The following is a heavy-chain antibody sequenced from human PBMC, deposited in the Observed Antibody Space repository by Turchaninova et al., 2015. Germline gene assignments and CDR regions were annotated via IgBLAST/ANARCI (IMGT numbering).Heavy chain of an antibody. Sequence: SWGGLVQPGGSLRLSCAASGFTFSSYEMNWVRQAPGKGLEWVSYIGNSGSGIYYADSVKGRFTISRDNAKNSLYLQMNSLRAEDTAVYYCARGDCSITSCQLGSWGQGTLVTVSS. D-gene: IGHD2-2*01. J-gene: IGHJ5*02. CDR2: IGNSGSGI. CDR1: GFTFSSYE. V-gene: IGHV3-48*03. CDR3: ARGDCSITSCQLGS.